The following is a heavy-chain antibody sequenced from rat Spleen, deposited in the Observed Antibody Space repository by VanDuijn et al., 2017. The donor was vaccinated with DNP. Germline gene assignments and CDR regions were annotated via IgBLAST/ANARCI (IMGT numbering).Heavy chain of an antibody. CDR1: GFTFSDYA. CDR2: IIYDGSST. CDR3: ARGPNYGGYLDYFDY. V-gene: IGHV5-17*01. J-gene: IGHJ2*01. Sequence: EVQLVESGGGLVQPGRSLKFSCAASGFTFSDYAMAWVRQAPTKGLEWVATIIYDGSSTYYRDSVKGRFTISRDNAKSTLYLQMDSLRSEDTATYYCARGPNYGGYLDYFDYWGQGVMVTVSS. D-gene: IGHD1-11*01.